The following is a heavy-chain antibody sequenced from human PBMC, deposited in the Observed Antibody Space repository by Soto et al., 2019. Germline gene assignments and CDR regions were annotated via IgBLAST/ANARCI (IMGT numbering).Heavy chain of an antibody. V-gene: IGHV3-13*01. D-gene: IGHD2-15*01. CDR2: IGTAGDT. CDR1: GYTYSNYD. CDR3: ARGRLISLYYFDY. Sequence: EVQLVESGGGLVQPGWSLRLSCGASGYTYSNYDMHWVRQVTGKGLEWVSTIGTAGDTYYPGSVKGRFTISRENAKNSLYLQMNSLRAEDTAVYYCARGRLISLYYFDYWGQGTLVAVSS. J-gene: IGHJ4*02.